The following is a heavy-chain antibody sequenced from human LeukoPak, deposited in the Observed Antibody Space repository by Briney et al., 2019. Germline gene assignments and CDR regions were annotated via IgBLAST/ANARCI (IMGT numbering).Heavy chain of an antibody. Sequence: GGSLRLSCAASGLSFSNYALTWVRQAPGQGLEWVSSITGSGYTYYADSVKGRFTISRDNSKNTLFLQMNSLRAEDTALYYCTSDPNGDYVGAFDMWGPGTLVTLSS. J-gene: IGHJ3*02. D-gene: IGHD4-17*01. CDR3: TSDPNGDYVGAFDM. CDR2: ITGSGYT. V-gene: IGHV3-23*01. CDR1: GLSFSNYA.